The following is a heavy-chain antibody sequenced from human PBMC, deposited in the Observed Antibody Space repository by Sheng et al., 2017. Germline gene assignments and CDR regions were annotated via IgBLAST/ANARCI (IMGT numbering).Heavy chain of an antibody. CDR3: ARYSPLLRGAFDI. Sequence: QVQLVESGGGVVQPGRSLRLSCAASGFTFSSYAMHWVRQAPGKGLEWVAVISYDGSNKYYADSVKGRFTISRDNSKNTLYLQMNSLRAEDTAVYYCARYSPLLRGAFDIWGQGTMVTVSS. V-gene: IGHV3-30*04. J-gene: IGHJ3*02. CDR1: GFTFSSYA. D-gene: IGHD3-22*01. CDR2: ISYDGSNK.